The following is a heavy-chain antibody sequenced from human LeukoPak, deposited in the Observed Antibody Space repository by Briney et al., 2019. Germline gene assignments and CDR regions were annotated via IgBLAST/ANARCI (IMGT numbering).Heavy chain of an antibody. J-gene: IGHJ4*02. V-gene: IGHV4-38-2*02. CDR1: GYSISSGYY. CDR2: IYHSGST. CDR3: AREDYSGGY. D-gene: IGHD4-11*01. Sequence: SETLSLTCTVSGYSISSGYYWGWIRQPPGKGLEWIGSIYHSGSTYYNPSLKSRVTISVDTSKNQFSLKLSSVTAADTAVYYCAREDYSGGYWGQGTLVTVSS.